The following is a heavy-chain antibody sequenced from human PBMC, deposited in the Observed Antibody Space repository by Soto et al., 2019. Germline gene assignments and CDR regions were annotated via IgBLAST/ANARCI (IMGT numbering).Heavy chain of an antibody. D-gene: IGHD1-1*01. CDR1: GASIRGFY. Sequence: SETLSLTCTVSGASIRGFYCSWIRKSAGKGLEWIGRIYATGTTDYNPSLKSRVMMSVDTSKKQFSLKLRSVTAADTAVYYCVRDGTKTLRDWFDPWGQGISVTVSS. CDR2: IYATGTT. J-gene: IGHJ5*02. V-gene: IGHV4-4*07. CDR3: VRDGTKTLRDWFDP.